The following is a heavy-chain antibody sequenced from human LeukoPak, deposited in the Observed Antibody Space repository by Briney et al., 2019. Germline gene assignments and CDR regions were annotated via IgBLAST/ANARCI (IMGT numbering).Heavy chain of an antibody. CDR2: TYYRSKWYN. Sequence: SQTLSLTCAISGDSVSSNSAAWNWIRQSPSRGLEWLGRTYYRSKWYNDYAVSLKSRITINPDTSKNQFSLQLNSVTPEDTDVYYCAKDRSSSWYYYYGMDVWGQGTTVTVSS. V-gene: IGHV6-1*01. J-gene: IGHJ6*02. D-gene: IGHD6-13*01. CDR3: AKDRSSSWYYYYGMDV. CDR1: GDSVSSNSAA.